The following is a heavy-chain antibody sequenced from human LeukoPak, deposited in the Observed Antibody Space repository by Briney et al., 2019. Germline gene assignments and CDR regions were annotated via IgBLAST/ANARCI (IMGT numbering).Heavy chain of an antibody. CDR2: IKQDGSEK. CDR3: ARDGFGTGSN. J-gene: IGHJ4*02. CDR1: RLTFSNYW. D-gene: IGHD3-16*01. Sequence: GGSLRLSCAASRLTFSNYWMDWVRQAPGKGLEWVANIKQDGSEKNYVDSVKGRFIISRDNAKNSLYLQMNTLRADDTAVYYCARDGFGTGSNWGQGTLVTVSS. V-gene: IGHV3-7*03.